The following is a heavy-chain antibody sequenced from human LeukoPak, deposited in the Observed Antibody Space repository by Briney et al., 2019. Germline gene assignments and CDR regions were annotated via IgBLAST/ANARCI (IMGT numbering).Heavy chain of an antibody. Sequence: AGSLRLSCAASGFTFSSYAMSWVRQAPGKGLEWVSAISSSGGSTYYADSVKGRFTISRDNSKNTLYLQMNTLRAEYTAVYYCAKDPSFWSGYAYTFDYWGQGTLVTVSS. V-gene: IGHV3-23*01. CDR3: AKDPSFWSGYAYTFDY. CDR1: GFTFSSYA. CDR2: ISSSGGST. J-gene: IGHJ4*02. D-gene: IGHD3-3*01.